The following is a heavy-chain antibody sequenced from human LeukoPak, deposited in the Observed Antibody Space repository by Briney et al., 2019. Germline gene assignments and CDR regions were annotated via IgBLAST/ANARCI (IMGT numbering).Heavy chain of an antibody. CDR2: INPNSGGT. D-gene: IGHD6-19*01. CDR3: ARGYSSGPTSKYYYYYYGMDV. CDR1: GYTFTGCY. V-gene: IGHV1-2*02. Sequence: ASVKVSCKASGYTFTGCYMHWVRQAPGQGLEWMGWINPNSGGTNYAQKFQGRVTMTRDTSISTAYMELSRLRSDDTAVYYCARGYSSGPTSKYYYYYYGMDVWGQGTTVTVSS. J-gene: IGHJ6*02.